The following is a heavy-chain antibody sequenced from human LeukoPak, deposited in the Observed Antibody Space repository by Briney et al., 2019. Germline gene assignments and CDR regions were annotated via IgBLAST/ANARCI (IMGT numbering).Heavy chain of an antibody. D-gene: IGHD5-12*01. CDR3: ARTRYNGYDRHFDS. J-gene: IGHJ4*02. V-gene: IGHV4-34*01. Sequence: SETLSLTCAVYGGSLSDYYWSWIRQPPGKGLEWIGEINHSGSTNHNPSLKSRVTISVDTSKNQFSLNLSSVTAADTAVYYCARTRYNGYDRHFDSWGQGSLVTVSS. CDR2: INHSGST. CDR1: GGSLSDYY.